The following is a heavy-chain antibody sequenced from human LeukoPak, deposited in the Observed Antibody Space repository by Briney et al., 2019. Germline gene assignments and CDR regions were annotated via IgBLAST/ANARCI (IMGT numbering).Heavy chain of an antibody. CDR2: IRYDGSNK. J-gene: IGHJ4*02. V-gene: IGHV3-30*02. Sequence: QPGGSLRLSCAASGFTFSSYGMHWVRQAPGKGLEWVAFIRYDGSNKYYADSVKGRFTISRDNSKNTLYLQMYSLRAEDTAVYYCAKVEGASKASVYWGQGALVTVSS. D-gene: IGHD3-16*01. CDR3: AKVEGASKASVY. CDR1: GFTFSSYG.